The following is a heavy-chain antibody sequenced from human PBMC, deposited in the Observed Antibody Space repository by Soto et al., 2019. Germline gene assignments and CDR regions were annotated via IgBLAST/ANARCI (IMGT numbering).Heavy chain of an antibody. CDR1: GYTFTGYY. CDR3: ARVLRFLEWLPAGY. Sequence: ASVKVSCKASGYTFTGYYMHCVRHSPGQGLEWMGWINPNSGGTNYAQKFQGRVTMTRDTSISTAYMELSRLRSDDTAVYYCARVLRFLEWLPAGYWGQGTLVTVSS. V-gene: IGHV1-2*02. CDR2: INPNSGGT. J-gene: IGHJ4*02. D-gene: IGHD3-3*01.